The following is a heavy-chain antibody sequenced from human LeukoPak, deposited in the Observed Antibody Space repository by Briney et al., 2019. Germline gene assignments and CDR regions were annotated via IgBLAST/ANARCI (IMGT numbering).Heavy chain of an antibody. D-gene: IGHD5-12*01. Sequence: PSETLSLTCTVSGGSISSSIYYWGWIRQPPGKGLEWIGSIYYSGSTYYNPSLKSRVTISVDTSKNQFSLKLSSVTAADTAVYYCASSKGLAGAFDIWGQGTMVTVSS. V-gene: IGHV4-39*01. CDR3: ASSKGLAGAFDI. CDR2: IYYSGST. CDR1: GGSISSSIYY. J-gene: IGHJ3*02.